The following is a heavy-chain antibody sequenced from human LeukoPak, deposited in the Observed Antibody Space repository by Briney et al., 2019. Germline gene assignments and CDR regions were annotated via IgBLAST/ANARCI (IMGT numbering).Heavy chain of an antibody. CDR3: ARIPVTSPEFAFDI. D-gene: IGHD4-11*01. V-gene: IGHV4-59*11. Sequence: PSETLSLTCTVSGDSISRHYWSWIRQPPGRGLEWIGYIYYSGSTFYNPSLKSRVTISVDRSQNQFSPKLSSVTAADTAVFYCARIPVTSPEFAFDIWGQGTMVAVSS. J-gene: IGHJ3*02. CDR1: GDSISRHY. CDR2: IYYSGST.